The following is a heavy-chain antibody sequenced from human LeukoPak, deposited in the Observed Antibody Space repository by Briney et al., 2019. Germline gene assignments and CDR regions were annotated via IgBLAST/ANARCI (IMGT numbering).Heavy chain of an antibody. CDR3: ARGSSGWWYYFDY. CDR1: GGTFTSYA. D-gene: IGHD6-19*01. CDR2: IIPIFGTA. V-gene: IGHV1-69*06. J-gene: IGHJ4*02. Sequence: GASGKVSCKASGGTFTSYAIRWGRQAPGQGLGWMGCIIPIFGTANYAQKFQGTVTITADKSTSTAYMEPSSLRSEDTAVYYCARGSSGWWYYFDYWGQGTLVTVSS.